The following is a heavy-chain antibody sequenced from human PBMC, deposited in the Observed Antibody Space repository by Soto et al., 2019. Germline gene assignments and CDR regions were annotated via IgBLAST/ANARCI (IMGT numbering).Heavy chain of an antibody. V-gene: IGHV3-23*01. CDR3: AKGLINGRWYAED. CDR2: ITDSGTGT. J-gene: IGHJ4*02. D-gene: IGHD6-13*01. CDR1: GFTFSNCV. Sequence: EVHLLESGGGLVHPGESLRLSCGASGFTFSNCVMTWVRQAPGKGLEWVSCITDSGTGTYYADSVKGRFTISRDNSKNTMYLQKNNLRAEDTGVYYCAKGLINGRWYAEDWGQGTLVTVSS.